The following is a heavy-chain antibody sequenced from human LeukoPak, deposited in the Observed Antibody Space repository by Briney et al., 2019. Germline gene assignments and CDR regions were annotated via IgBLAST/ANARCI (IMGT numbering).Heavy chain of an antibody. J-gene: IGHJ3*02. CDR1: GYTLTVLS. CDR2: FDPLNGER. Sequence: GTSVKVSCKVSGYTLTVLSIHWVRQAPGKGLEWMGGFDPLNGERLYAQKFQGRVTLTEDTSTDTSYMELSSLRSEDTAVYYCATLCFAEVARLCVATDDAFDIWGPGTLVAVSS. D-gene: IGHD3-10*02. V-gene: IGHV1-24*01. CDR3: ATLCFAEVARLCVATDDAFDI.